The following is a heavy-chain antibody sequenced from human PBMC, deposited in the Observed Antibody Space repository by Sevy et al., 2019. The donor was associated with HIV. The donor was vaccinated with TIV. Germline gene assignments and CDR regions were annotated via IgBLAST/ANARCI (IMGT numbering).Heavy chain of an antibody. CDR2: IYYSGST. Sequence: SETLSLTCTVSGGSISSSSYYWGWIRQPPGKGLEWIGSIYYSGSTYYNPSLKSRVTISVDTSKNQFSLKLSSVTAADTAVYYCAATLNWGSNPDGMDVWGQGTTVTVSS. CDR1: GGSISSSSYY. V-gene: IGHV4-39*01. CDR3: AATLNWGSNPDGMDV. D-gene: IGHD7-27*01. J-gene: IGHJ6*02.